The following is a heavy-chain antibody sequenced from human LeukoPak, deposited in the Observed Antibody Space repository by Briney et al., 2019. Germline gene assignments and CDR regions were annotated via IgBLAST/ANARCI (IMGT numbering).Heavy chain of an antibody. Sequence: GGSLRLSCAASGFTFSSYSMNWVRQAPGKGLEWVSYISSSSSTIYYADSVKGRFTISRDNAKNSLSLQVNSLRADDTAVYYCARVGSLAAAGTPDYWGQGTLVTASS. CDR1: GFTFSSYS. CDR3: ARVGSLAAAGTPDY. CDR2: ISSSSSTI. J-gene: IGHJ4*02. D-gene: IGHD6-13*01. V-gene: IGHV3-48*04.